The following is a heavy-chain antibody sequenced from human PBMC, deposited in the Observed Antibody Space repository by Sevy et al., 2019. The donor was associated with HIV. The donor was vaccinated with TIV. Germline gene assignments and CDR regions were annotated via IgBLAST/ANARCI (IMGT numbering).Heavy chain of an antibody. CDR1: GYTFSNYG. V-gene: IGHV1-18*01. CDR3: ARSYYDSSGPTGY. J-gene: IGHJ4*02. Sequence: ASLKVSCETSGYTFSNYGITWVRQAPGQGLEWMGWISVYNGNTDYAQKYQGRVTMTTDTSTSTAYMDLRSLRSDDTAVYYCARSYYDSSGPTGYWGQGTLVTVSS. D-gene: IGHD3-22*01. CDR2: ISVYNGNT.